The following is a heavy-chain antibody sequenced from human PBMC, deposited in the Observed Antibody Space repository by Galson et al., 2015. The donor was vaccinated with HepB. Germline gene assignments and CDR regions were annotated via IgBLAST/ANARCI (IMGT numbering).Heavy chain of an antibody. Sequence: SLRLSCAASGFTFSSYAMHWVRQAPGKGLEWVAVISYDGSNKYYADSVKGRFTISRDNSKNTLYLQMNSLRAEDTAVYYCARDLLELSLLLWFGELINWGQGTLVTVSS. CDR2: ISYDGSNK. CDR1: GFTFSSYA. V-gene: IGHV3-30*04. CDR3: ARDLLELSLLLWFGELIN. J-gene: IGHJ4*02. D-gene: IGHD3-10*01.